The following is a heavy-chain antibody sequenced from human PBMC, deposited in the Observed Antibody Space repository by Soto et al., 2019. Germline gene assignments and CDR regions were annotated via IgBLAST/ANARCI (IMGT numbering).Heavy chain of an antibody. CDR2: IYYSGST. V-gene: IGHV4-31*03. J-gene: IGHJ4*02. CDR1: GGSISSGGYY. Sequence: SETLSLTCTVSGGSISSGGYYWSWIRQPPGKGLEWIGYIYYSGSTYYNPSLKSRVTISVDTSKNQFSLKLSSVTAADTAVYYCAREYGSGSYLDYWGQGTLVTVSS. D-gene: IGHD3-10*01. CDR3: AREYGSGSYLDY.